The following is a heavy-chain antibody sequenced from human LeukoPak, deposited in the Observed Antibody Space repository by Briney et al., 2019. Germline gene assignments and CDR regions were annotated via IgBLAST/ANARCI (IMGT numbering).Heavy chain of an antibody. D-gene: IGHD2-2*02. V-gene: IGHV3-30*18. CDR2: ISYDGSNK. CDR3: AKDRVVVVPAAIPAVIDY. J-gene: IGHJ4*02. CDR1: GFTFSNAW. Sequence: GGSLRLSCGASGFTFSNAWMSWVRQAPGKGLEWVAVISYDGSNKYYADSVKGRFTISRDNSKNTLYLQMNSLRAEDTAVYYCAKDRVVVVPAAIPAVIDYWGQGTLVTVSS.